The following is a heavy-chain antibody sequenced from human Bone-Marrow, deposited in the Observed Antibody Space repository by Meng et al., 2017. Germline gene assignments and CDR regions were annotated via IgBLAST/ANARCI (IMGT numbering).Heavy chain of an antibody. CDR2: IIPIFGTA. CDR3: AREYDSSGYYWYYYGTDV. D-gene: IGHD3-22*01. CDR1: GGTFSSYA. J-gene: IGHJ6*02. Sequence: SVKVSCKASGGTFSSYAISWVRQAPGHGLEWMGGIIPIFGTANYAQKFQGRVTITADESTSTAYMELSSLRSEDTAVYYCAREYDSSGYYWYYYGTDVWGQGTMVTVSS. V-gene: IGHV1-69*13.